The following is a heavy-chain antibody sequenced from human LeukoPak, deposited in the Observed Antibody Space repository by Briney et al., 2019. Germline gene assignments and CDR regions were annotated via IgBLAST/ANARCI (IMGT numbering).Heavy chain of an antibody. CDR2: ISHRGST. Sequence: SETLSLTCAVYGGSFSGYYWGWIRQPPGKGLKWIGSISHRGSTYYNPSLKSRVTISVDTSKNQFSLKLSSVTAADTAVYYCARMRQNYYYYIDVWGKGTTVTVSS. V-gene: IGHV4-38-2*01. J-gene: IGHJ6*03. CDR1: GGSFSGYY. CDR3: ARMRQNYYYYIDV.